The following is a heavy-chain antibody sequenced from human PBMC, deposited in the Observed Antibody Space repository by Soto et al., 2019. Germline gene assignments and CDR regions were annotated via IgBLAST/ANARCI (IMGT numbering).Heavy chain of an antibody. Sequence: GGSLRLSCAASGFTFSDYYVSWIRQAPGKGLEWVSYISTSGSTTYYADSVKGRFTISRDNAKNSLYLQMNSLRAEDTAVYYCARRGLYCSSSSCYADDGFDIWGQGTMVTVSS. V-gene: IGHV3-11*01. D-gene: IGHD2-2*01. CDR3: ARRGLYCSSSSCYADDGFDI. J-gene: IGHJ3*02. CDR1: GFTFSDYY. CDR2: ISTSGSTT.